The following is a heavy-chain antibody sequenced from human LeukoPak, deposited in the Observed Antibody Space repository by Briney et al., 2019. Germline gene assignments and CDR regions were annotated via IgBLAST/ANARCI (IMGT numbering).Heavy chain of an antibody. D-gene: IGHD3-9*01. CDR3: AATSPHLLRYFDWLPGVIDY. V-gene: IGHV4-59*01. CDR2: IYYSGST. J-gene: IGHJ4*02. CDR1: GGSISSYY. Sequence: SETLSLTCTVSGGSISSYYWSWIRQPPGKGLEWIGYIYYSGSTNYNPSLKSRDTISVDTSKNQFSLKLSSVTAADTAVYYCAATSPHLLRYFDWLPGVIDYWGQGTLVSVSS.